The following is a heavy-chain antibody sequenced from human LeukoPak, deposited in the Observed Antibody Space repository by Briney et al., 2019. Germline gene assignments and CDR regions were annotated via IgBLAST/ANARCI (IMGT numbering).Heavy chain of an antibody. CDR3: ARERYGDYYFDY. Sequence: VEPSETLSLTCTVSGDTISSYYWNWIRQPAGKGLEWIGRIYTSGSTNYDPSLKSRVTMSVDTSKNQFSLRLTSVTAADTAVYYCARERYGDYYFDYWGQGTLVTVSS. CDR1: GDTISSYY. J-gene: IGHJ4*02. V-gene: IGHV4-4*07. D-gene: IGHD4-17*01. CDR2: IYTSGST.